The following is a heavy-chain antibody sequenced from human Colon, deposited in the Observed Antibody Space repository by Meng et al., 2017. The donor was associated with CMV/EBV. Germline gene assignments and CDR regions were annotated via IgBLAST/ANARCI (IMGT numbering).Heavy chain of an antibody. Sequence: GESLKISCAASGFTFSSYAMNWVRQAPGKGLEWVASISTGSSYIYYADSLKGRFTISRDNSENTLYLQMNSLRAEDSAVYYCAKGHYSHCSGPSCYTPISNWGQGTVVTVSS. V-gene: IGHV3-21*01. J-gene: IGHJ4*02. CDR3: AKGHYSHCSGPSCYTPISN. CDR2: ISTGSSYI. D-gene: IGHD2-2*02. CDR1: GFTFSSYA.